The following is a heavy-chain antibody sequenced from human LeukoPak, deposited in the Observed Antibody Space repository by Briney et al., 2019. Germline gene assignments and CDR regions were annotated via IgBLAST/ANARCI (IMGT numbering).Heavy chain of an antibody. CDR1: GFTFSSYA. V-gene: IGHV3-23*01. CDR3: AKGLSSGPGRFDY. D-gene: IGHD6-19*01. J-gene: IGHJ4*02. CDR2: ISGSGGST. Sequence: GGSLRLSCAASGFTFSSYAMSWVRQAPGKGLEWVSTISGSGGSTYYADSLKGRLTISRDNSKNTLYLQMNSLRAEDTAVYYCAKGLSSGPGRFDYWGQGTLVTVSS.